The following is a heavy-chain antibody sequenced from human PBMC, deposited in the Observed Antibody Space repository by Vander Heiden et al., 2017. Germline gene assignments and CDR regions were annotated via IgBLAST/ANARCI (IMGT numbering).Heavy chain of an antibody. CDR2: ISSSSSYI. CDR1: GFTFSSYS. J-gene: IGHJ4*01. D-gene: IGHD4-17*01. CDR3: ARGHTTKVTADY. Sequence: EVQLVESGGGLVKPGGSLRLSCAASGFTFSSYSMNWVRQAPGKGLEWVSSISSSSSYIYYADAVKGRFTISRDNAKKSLYLKMKSMRAEDTAVYYYARGHTTKVTADYWGHGTMVTVSS. V-gene: IGHV3-21*01.